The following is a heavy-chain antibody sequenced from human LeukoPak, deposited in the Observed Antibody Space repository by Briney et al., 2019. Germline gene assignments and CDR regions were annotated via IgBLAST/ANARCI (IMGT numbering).Heavy chain of an antibody. Sequence: SVKVSCKASGGTFSSYAISWVRQAPGQGLEWMGGIIPIFGTANYAQKFQGRVTITADESTSTAYMELSSLRSKDTAVYYCASQYYYDSSGYYYVDYWGQGTLVTVSS. CDR3: ASQYYYDSSGYYYVDY. CDR2: IIPIFGTA. D-gene: IGHD3-22*01. J-gene: IGHJ4*02. CDR1: GGTFSSYA. V-gene: IGHV1-69*13.